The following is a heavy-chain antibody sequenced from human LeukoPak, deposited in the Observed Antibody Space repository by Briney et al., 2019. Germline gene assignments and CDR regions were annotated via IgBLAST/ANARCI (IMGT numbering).Heavy chain of an antibody. CDR2: INNDESHT. CDR1: GFTFSSYW. V-gene: IGHV3-74*01. J-gene: IGHJ5*02. D-gene: IGHD6-13*01. CDR3: ARDQSSSWYVAWFDP. Sequence: GGSLRLSCAASGFTFSSYWMHWVRQAPGKGLVWVSRINNDESHTTYADSVKGRFTISRDNAKNTLYLQMNSLRVEDTAVYYCARDQSSSWYVAWFDPWGQGTLVTVSS.